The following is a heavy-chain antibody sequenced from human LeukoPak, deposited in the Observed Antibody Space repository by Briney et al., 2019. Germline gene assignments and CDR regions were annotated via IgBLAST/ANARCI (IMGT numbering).Heavy chain of an antibody. Sequence: SETLSLTCTVSGGSISSYYWSWIRQPAGKGLEWIGRIYTSGSTNYNPSLKSRVTMSVDTSKNQFSLKLRSVTAADTAVYYCARVVQSTDSSGFYLPEYFQHWGQGTLVTVSS. CDR3: ARVVQSTDSSGFYLPEYFQH. CDR2: IYTSGST. J-gene: IGHJ1*01. V-gene: IGHV4-4*07. CDR1: GGSISSYY. D-gene: IGHD3-22*01.